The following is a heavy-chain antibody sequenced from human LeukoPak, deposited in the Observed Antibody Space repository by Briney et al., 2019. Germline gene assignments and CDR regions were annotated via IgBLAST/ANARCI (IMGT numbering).Heavy chain of an antibody. J-gene: IGHJ6*02. CDR3: ARDRSGILGYYYNGMDV. CDR2: INPNSGVT. CDR1: GYTFTGYH. Sequence: ASVKVSCKASGYTFTGYHVHWVRQAPGQGLEWMGRINPNSGVTNYAQKFQGRVTVTRHTSITTAHMELSRLRSDDTAVYYCARDRSGILGYYYNGMDVWGQGTTVTVSS. D-gene: IGHD3-10*01. V-gene: IGHV1-2*06.